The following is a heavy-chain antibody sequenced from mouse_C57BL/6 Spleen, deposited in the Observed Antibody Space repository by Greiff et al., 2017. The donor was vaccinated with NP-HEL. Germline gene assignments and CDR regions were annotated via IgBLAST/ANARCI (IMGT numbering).Heavy chain of an antibody. D-gene: IGHD2-4*01. CDR2: IYPGSGST. V-gene: IGHV1-55*01. J-gene: IGHJ2*01. CDR3: ARGDYGGPYFDY. CDR1: GYTFTSYW. Sequence: VQLQQPGAELVKPGASVKMSCKASGYTFTSYWITWVKQRPGQGLEWIGDIYPGSGSTNYNEKFKSKATLTVDTSSSTAYMQLSSLTSEDSAVYYCARGDYGGPYFDYWGHGPTLTVSS.